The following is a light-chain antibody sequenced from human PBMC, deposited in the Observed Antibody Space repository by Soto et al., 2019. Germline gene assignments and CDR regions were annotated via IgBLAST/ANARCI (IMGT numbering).Light chain of an antibody. CDR3: QQYNNWPLT. CDR1: HSVTSH. V-gene: IGKV3-15*01. CDR2: GAS. Sequence: EIVMTQSPATLSVSPGERATLSCRASHSVTSHLAWYQQKRGQAPRLLIYGASTRATGIPARFSGSGSGTEFTLTISSLQSEDLAVYYCQQYNNWPLTFGGGTKVDI. J-gene: IGKJ4*01.